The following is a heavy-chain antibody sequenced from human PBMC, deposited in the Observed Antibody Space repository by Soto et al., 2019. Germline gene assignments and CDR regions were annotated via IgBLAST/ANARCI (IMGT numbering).Heavy chain of an antibody. CDR1: GFTFDYYT. Sequence: GGSLRLSCAASGFTFDYYTMHWVRQAPGKGLEWVSLISWDGGSTYYADSVRGRFTISRDNSKNSLYLQMNSLRTEDTALYYCAKDIVGPPYYYGMDVWGQGTTVTVSS. J-gene: IGHJ6*02. CDR2: ISWDGGST. CDR3: AKDIVGPPYYYGMDV. V-gene: IGHV3-43*01.